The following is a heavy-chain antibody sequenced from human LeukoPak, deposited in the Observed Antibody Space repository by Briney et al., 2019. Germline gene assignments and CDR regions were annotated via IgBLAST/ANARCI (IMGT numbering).Heavy chain of an antibody. CDR2: INHSGST. CDR3: ARSPTLDSSGYSDY. J-gene: IGHJ4*02. V-gene: IGHV4-34*01. Sequence: PSETLSLTCAVYGGSFSGYYRSWIRQPPGKGLEWIGEINHSGSTNYNPSLKSRVTISVDTSKNQFSLKLSSVTAADTAVYYCARSPTLDSSGYSDYWGQGTLVTVSS. D-gene: IGHD3-22*01. CDR1: GGSFSGYY.